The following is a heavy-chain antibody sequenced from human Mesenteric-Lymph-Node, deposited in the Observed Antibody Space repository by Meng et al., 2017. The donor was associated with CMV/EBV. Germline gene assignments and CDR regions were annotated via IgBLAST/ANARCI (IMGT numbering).Heavy chain of an antibody. CDR2: IKSKTNGETT. CDR1: GFTFSNAW. Sequence: CATSGFTFSNAWMSWVRQAPGKGLEWVGRIKSKTNGETTDYAAPLRDRFTVSRDDSKTTLYLQMNTLRTDDTAVYYCATVTGFWTPDSWGQGTLVTVSS. J-gene: IGHJ4*02. CDR3: ATVTGFWTPDS. D-gene: IGHD3-9*01. V-gene: IGHV3-15*01.